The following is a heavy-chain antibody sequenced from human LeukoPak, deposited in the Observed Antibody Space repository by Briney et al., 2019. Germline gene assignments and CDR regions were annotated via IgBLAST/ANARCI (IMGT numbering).Heavy chain of an antibody. J-gene: IGHJ4*02. CDR2: INPNGGTT. D-gene: IGHD6-19*01. CDR3: ARDAGYSSGWNYFDY. V-gene: IGHV1-46*01. Sequence: ASVKVSCKASGYTFTGYYMHWVRQAPGQGLEWMGIINPNGGTTTYAQKFQGRVTMTRDTSTSTVYMELSSLRSEDTAVYYCARDAGYSSGWNYFDYWGRGTLVTVSS. CDR1: GYTFTGYY.